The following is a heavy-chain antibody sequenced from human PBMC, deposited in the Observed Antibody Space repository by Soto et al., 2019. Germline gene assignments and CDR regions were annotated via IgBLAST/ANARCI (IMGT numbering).Heavy chain of an antibody. CDR2: IYYSGTT. J-gene: IGHJ4*02. D-gene: IGHD1-26*01. Sequence: SETLSLTCAVSGYSISSSNWWGWIRQPPGKGLEWIGYIYYSGTTYYNPSLRSRVTMSVDTSKNQFSLKLTSVTAVDTAVYYCARREIQGPIDYWGQGTLVTV. CDR3: ARREIQGPIDY. V-gene: IGHV4-28*01. CDR1: GYSISSSNW.